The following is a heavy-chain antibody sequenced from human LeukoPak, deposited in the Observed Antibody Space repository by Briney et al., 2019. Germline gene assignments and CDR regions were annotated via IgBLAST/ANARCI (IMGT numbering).Heavy chain of an antibody. CDR3: AKDRPDSSGWYNWFDP. J-gene: IGHJ5*02. D-gene: IGHD6-19*01. V-gene: IGHV3-23*01. Sequence: PGGSLRLSCAASGFTFSSYAMSWVRQAPGKGLEWVSAISGSGGSTYYADSVKGRFTISRDNSKNTLYLQMNSLRAEDTAVYYCAKDRPDSSGWYNWFDPWGQGTLVTVPS. CDR1: GFTFSSYA. CDR2: ISGSGGST.